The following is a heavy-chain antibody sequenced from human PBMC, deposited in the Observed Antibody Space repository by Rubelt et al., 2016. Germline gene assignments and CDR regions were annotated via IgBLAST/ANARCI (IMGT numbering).Heavy chain of an antibody. J-gene: IGHJ6*02. Sequence: QVQLQESGPGLVKPSETLSLICTVSTYSISSGYYWGWIRQPPGKGLEWIGSIYRGGNTYYNLSLRSRVTISVDTSKNQFSLKGSSVTAADTAGYYCARSTSGFGRGAINVWGQGTTVTVSS. CDR2: IYRGGNT. CDR3: ARSTSGFGRGAINV. V-gene: IGHV4-38-2*02. D-gene: IGHD2-2*02. CDR1: TYSISSGYY.